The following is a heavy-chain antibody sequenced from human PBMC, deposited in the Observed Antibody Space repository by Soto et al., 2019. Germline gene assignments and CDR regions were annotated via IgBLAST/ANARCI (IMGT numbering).Heavy chain of an antibody. Sequence: QVQLVQSGAEVKKPGSSVKVSCKASGGTFSSYTISWVRQAPGQGLEWMGRIIPILGIANYAQKFQGRVTVSAPKCXSTAYMELSSLRSEDTAVYYCARGGCGGDCYSPPTWGQGTLVTVSS. D-gene: IGHD2-21*02. V-gene: IGHV1-69*02. CDR2: IIPILGIA. J-gene: IGHJ5*02. CDR3: ARGGCGGDCYSPPT. CDR1: GGTFSSYT.